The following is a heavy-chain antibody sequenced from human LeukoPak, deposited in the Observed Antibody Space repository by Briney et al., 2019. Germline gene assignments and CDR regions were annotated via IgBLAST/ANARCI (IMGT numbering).Heavy chain of an antibody. CDR3: AKDLSYYDSRSGAFDI. CDR2: ISYDGSNK. CDR1: GFTFSSYG. D-gene: IGHD3-22*01. V-gene: IGHV3-30*18. Sequence: GGSLRLSCAASGFTFSSYGMHWVRQAPGKGLEWVAVISYDGSNKYYADSVKGRFTISRDNSKHTLYLQMNSLRAEDTAVYYCAKDLSYYDSRSGAFDIWGQGTMVTVSS. J-gene: IGHJ3*02.